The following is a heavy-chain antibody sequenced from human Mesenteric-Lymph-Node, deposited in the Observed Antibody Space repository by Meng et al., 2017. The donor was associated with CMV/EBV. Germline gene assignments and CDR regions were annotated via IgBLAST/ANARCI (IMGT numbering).Heavy chain of an antibody. CDR3: AREWGVCSGGSCYFDY. J-gene: IGHJ4*02. CDR1: GYTFTGYY. Sequence: ASVKVSCKASGYTFTGYYMHWVRQAPGQGLEWMGWINPNSGGTNYAQKFQGRVTMTRDTSISTAYMELSRLRSDDTAVYYCAREWGVCSGGSCYFDYWGQGTLVTVSS. D-gene: IGHD2-15*01. CDR2: INPNSGGT. V-gene: IGHV1-2*02.